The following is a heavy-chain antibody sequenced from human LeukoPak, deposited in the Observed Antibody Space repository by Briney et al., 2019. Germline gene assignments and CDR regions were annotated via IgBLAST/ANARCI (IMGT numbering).Heavy chain of an antibody. CDR3: ARSSIAEAHDY. V-gene: IGHV4-39*01. Sequence: PSETLSLTCTVSGGSISSSSYYWGWIRQPPGKGLEWIGSIYYSGSTYYNPSLKSRVTISVDTSKNQFSLKLSSVTAADTAVYYCARSSIAEAHDYWGQGTLVTVSS. CDR1: GGSISSSSYY. J-gene: IGHJ4*02. D-gene: IGHD6-13*01. CDR2: IYYSGST.